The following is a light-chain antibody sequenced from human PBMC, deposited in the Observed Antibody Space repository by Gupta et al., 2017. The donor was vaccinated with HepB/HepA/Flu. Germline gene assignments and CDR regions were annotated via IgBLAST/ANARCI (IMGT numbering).Light chain of an antibody. V-gene: IGLV3-21*04. CDR1: NIGSKS. Sequence: SYVLTQPPSVSVAPGTTARIPCGGNNIGSKSVHWYQQKPGQAPVLVIYYDSDRPSGIPERFSGSNTGNTATLTISRVEAGDEADYYCQGWDSSSDHPVVFGGGTKLTVL. CDR3: QGWDSSSDHPVV. CDR2: YDS. J-gene: IGLJ2*01.